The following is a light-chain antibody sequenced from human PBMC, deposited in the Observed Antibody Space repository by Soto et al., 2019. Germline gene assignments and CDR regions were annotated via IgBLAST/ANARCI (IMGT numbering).Light chain of an antibody. CDR3: HEYSKWPLFT. CDR2: AAS. CDR1: QSVSTN. J-gene: IGKJ3*01. Sequence: EIVVTQSPGILSVSPGDRATLSCRASQSVSTNLAWYQQKPGQAPTLLIYAASTRATGIPARFTGSGSGTDFTLTISSLQSEDFVVYYWHEYSKWPLFTFGPGTRVDIK. V-gene: IGKV3-15*01.